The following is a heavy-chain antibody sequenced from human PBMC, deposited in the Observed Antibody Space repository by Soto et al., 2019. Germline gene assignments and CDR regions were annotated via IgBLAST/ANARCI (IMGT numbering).Heavy chain of an antibody. CDR2: VSTNGAT. CDR1: DDFISSYY. D-gene: IGHD3-9*01. CDR3: ARADYEILTGSYAMDV. Sequence: PLETLSLTCTVSDDFISSYYWNWIRQPAGKGLEWIGRVSTNGATNYNPSLESRVTMSVDTSKNQFSLKLTSVTAADTAVYFCARADYEILTGSYAMDVWGHGTTVTVSS. J-gene: IGHJ6*02. V-gene: IGHV4-4*07.